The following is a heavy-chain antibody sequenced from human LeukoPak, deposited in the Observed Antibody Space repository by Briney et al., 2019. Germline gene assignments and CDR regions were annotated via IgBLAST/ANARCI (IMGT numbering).Heavy chain of an antibody. CDR3: VRDDGHSYQYASRTYYYDAFDI. CDR1: GFTLSNYW. J-gene: IGHJ3*02. V-gene: IGHV3-7*01. D-gene: IGHD3-10*01. Sequence: PGGSLRLSCAASGFTLSNYWMTWVRQAPGKGLEWVANINRDESDKHCVDSVEGRFTISRDNAKNSLYLQMNSLRAEDTAVYYCVRDDGHSYQYASRTYYYDAFDIWGQGTVVTVSS. CDR2: INRDESDK.